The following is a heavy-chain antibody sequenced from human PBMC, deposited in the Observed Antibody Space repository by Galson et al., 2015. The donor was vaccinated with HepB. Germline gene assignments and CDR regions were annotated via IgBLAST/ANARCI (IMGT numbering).Heavy chain of an antibody. CDR3: AKYGSGSPGRYYYYYGMDV. CDR2: ISGSGGST. J-gene: IGHJ6*02. V-gene: IGHV3-23*01. Sequence: SLRLSCAASGFTFSSYAMSWVRQAPGKGLEWVSAISGSGGSTYYADSVKGRFTISRDNSKNTLYLQMNSLRAEDTAVYYCAKYGSGSPGRYYYYYGMDVWGQGTTVTVSS. D-gene: IGHD3-10*01. CDR1: GFTFSSYA.